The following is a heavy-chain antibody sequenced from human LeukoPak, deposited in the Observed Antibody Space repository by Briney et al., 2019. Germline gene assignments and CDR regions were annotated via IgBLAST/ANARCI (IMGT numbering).Heavy chain of an antibody. V-gene: IGHV3-20*04. CDR2: INWNGGST. D-gene: IGHD3-3*01. Sequence: GGSLRLSCAASGFTFDDYGMSWVRQAPGKGLEWVSGINWNGGSTAYADSVKGRFIISRDNAKNSLYLQMNSLRAEDTAVYYCAREAYDDFWSGSWRYYYYMDVWGKGTTVTVSS. CDR3: AREAYDDFWSGSWRYYYYMDV. J-gene: IGHJ6*03. CDR1: GFTFDDYG.